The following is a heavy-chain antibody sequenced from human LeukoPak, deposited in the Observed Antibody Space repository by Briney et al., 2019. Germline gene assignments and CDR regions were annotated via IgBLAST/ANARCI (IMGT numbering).Heavy chain of an antibody. CDR3: ARYRSGSYSYFDY. Sequence: GRSLRLSSAASGFTVSSNYMSWVRQAPGKGLEWVSVIYSGGSTYYADSVKGRFTISRDNSKNTLYLQMNSLRAEDTAVYYCARYRSGSYSYFDYWGQGTLVTVSS. CDR1: GFTVSSNY. J-gene: IGHJ4*02. D-gene: IGHD1-26*01. V-gene: IGHV3-53*01. CDR2: IYSGGST.